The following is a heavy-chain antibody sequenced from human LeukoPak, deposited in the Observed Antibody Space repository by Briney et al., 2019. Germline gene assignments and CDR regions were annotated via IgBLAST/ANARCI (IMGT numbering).Heavy chain of an antibody. Sequence: TSETLSLTCTVSGGSISSYYWSWIRQPPGKGLEWIGCIYYSGSTNYNPSLKSRVTISLDTSKNHFSLRLSSVTAAGTAVYYCARGSLGMDVWGKGTTVTMSS. J-gene: IGHJ6*04. V-gene: IGHV4-59*08. D-gene: IGHD3-16*01. CDR1: GGSISSYY. CDR3: ARGSLGMDV. CDR2: IYYSGST.